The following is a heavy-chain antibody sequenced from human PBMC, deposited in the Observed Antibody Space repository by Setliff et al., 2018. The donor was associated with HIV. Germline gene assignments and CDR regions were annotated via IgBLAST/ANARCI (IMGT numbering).Heavy chain of an antibody. CDR1: GLTFSSYW. Sequence: PGGSLRLSCAASGLTFSSYWMHWVHQAPGKGLVWVSRINSDGSSTSYADSVKGRFTISRDNAKNTLYLQMNSLRAEDTAFYYCARDEPTGGIDYWGQGTLVTVSS. CDR3: ARDEPTGGIDY. J-gene: IGHJ4*02. D-gene: IGHD3-16*01. V-gene: IGHV3-74*01. CDR2: INSDGSST.